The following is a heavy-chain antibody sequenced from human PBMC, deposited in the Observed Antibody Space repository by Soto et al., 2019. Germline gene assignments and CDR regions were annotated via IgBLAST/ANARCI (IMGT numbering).Heavy chain of an antibody. J-gene: IGHJ6*02. Sequence: QVQLVQSGAEVKKPGSSVKVSCKASGGTFSSYAISWVRQAPGQGLEWMGGIIPIFGTANYAQKFQGRVTITADESRSTAYMEMSSRRSEDTAVYYCARAKVTTGNYYYYGMDVWAQGTTVTVSS. D-gene: IGHD4-17*01. V-gene: IGHV1-69*01. CDR2: IIPIFGTA. CDR3: ARAKVTTGNYYYYGMDV. CDR1: GGTFSSYA.